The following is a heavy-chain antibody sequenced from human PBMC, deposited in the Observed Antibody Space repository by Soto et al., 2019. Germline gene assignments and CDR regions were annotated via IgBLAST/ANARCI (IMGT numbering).Heavy chain of an antibody. CDR3: AKPVRVWGLRPLFDY. Sequence: PGGSLRLSCAASGFTFSSYAMSWVRQAPGKGLEWVSAISGSGGSTYYADSVKGRFTISRDNSKNTLYLQMNSLRAEDTAVYYCAKPVRVWGLRPLFDYWGQGTLVTVSS. D-gene: IGHD3-16*01. CDR1: GFTFSSYA. J-gene: IGHJ4*02. CDR2: ISGSGGST. V-gene: IGHV3-23*01.